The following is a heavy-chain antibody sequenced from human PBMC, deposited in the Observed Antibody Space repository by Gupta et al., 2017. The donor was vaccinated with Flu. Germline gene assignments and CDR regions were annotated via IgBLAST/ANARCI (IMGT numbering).Heavy chain of an antibody. D-gene: IGHD2-21*02. Sequence: EVQVVESGGGLVQPGRSLRLSCAASGFTFDDYAVHWVRQAPGKGLEWVSGITWNSGSIGYADSVKGRFTISRDNAKNSLYLQMNSLRVEDTALYYCAKDFCGGDCGLDYWGQGTLVTVSS. CDR3: AKDFCGGDCGLDY. CDR2: ITWNSGSI. CDR1: GFTFDDYA. J-gene: IGHJ4*02. V-gene: IGHV3-9*01.